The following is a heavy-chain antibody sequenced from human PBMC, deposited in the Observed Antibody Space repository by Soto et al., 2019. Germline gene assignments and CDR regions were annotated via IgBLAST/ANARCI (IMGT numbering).Heavy chain of an antibody. CDR2: MNPNSGNT. CDR3: ARGYCSGGSCYPGHGFDP. D-gene: IGHD2-15*01. J-gene: IGHJ5*02. CDR1: GYTFTSYD. Sequence: QVQRVQSGAEVKKPGASVKVSCKASGYTFTSYDINWVRQATGQGLEWMGWMNPNSGNTGYAQKFQGRVTMTRNTSISTAYMELSSLRSEDTAVYYCARGYCSGGSCYPGHGFDPWGQGTLVTVSS. V-gene: IGHV1-8*01.